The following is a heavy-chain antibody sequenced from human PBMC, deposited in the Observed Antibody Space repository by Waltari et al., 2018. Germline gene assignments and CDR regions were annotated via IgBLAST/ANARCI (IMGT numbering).Heavy chain of an antibody. V-gene: IGHV1-18*01. CDR2: ISAYNGNR. J-gene: IGHJ6*02. Sequence: QVHLLQSGPEVKKPGASVTVSCKASGYSFTTYGISWVRQAPGQGLEWMGWISAYNGNRNYAQKLQGRVTMTTDTSTRTAYMELRNLRSDDTAVYYCAREEDYYYYGMDVWGQGTTVNVSS. CDR3: AREEDYYYYGMDV. CDR1: GYSFTTYG.